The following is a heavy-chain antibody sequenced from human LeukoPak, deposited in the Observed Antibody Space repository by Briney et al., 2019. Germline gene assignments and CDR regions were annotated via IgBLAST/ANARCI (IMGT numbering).Heavy chain of an antibody. D-gene: IGHD2-21*01. CDR2: VFYTGET. CDR3: ARHAAGVELWFEF. J-gene: IGHJ4*02. Sequence: SETLSLTCTVSGGSISSYYWSWFRQPPGKVLEWIGYVFYTGETDYNPSLRSRGTISVDASKNQVSVRLTSVTAADTAVYYCARHAAGVELWFEFWGQGTQVTVSS. V-gene: IGHV4-59*08. CDR1: GGSISSYY.